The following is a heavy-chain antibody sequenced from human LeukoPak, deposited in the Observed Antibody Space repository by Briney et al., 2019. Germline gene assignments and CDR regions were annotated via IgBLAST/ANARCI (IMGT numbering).Heavy chain of an antibody. CDR3: ARLRFRAAMVVDY. CDR1: GDSISSDDYY. V-gene: IGHV4-61*02. D-gene: IGHD5-18*01. CDR2: FSASGNS. Sequence: KSSETLSLTCTVSGDSISSDDYYWSWIRQPAGKGLEWIGRFSASGNSNYNPSLKSRLTISIDMSKNQLSLKMKSVAAADTAVYFCARLRFRAAMVVDYWGQGTLVTVSS. J-gene: IGHJ4*02.